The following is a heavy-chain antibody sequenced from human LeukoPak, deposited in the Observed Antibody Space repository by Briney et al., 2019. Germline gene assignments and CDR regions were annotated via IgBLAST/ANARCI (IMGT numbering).Heavy chain of an antibody. D-gene: IGHD6-13*01. CDR1: AYTFTIYT. Sequence: GASVKVSCKASAYTFTIYTIHWVRQAPGQRLEWMGWINAGNGNTRYSQNFQGRVTITRDTSATTAYMEPSSLRSEDTAVYYCARTTRSWYEDNDAFDIWGQGTTVTVSS. J-gene: IGHJ3*02. V-gene: IGHV1-3*01. CDR3: ARTTRSWYEDNDAFDI. CDR2: INAGNGNT.